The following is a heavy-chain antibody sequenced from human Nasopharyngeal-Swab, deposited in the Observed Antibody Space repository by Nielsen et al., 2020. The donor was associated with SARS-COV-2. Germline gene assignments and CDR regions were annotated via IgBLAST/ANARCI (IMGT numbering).Heavy chain of an antibody. CDR2: IYYSGST. CDR3: ARGTVLLRYFDWSCWYFDL. J-gene: IGHJ2*01. Sequence: WIRQPPGKGLEWIGSIYYSGSTYYNPSLKSRVTISVDTPKNQFSLKLSSVTAADTAVYYCARGTVLLRYFDWSCWYFDLWGRGTLVTVSS. V-gene: IGHV4-39*01. D-gene: IGHD3-9*01.